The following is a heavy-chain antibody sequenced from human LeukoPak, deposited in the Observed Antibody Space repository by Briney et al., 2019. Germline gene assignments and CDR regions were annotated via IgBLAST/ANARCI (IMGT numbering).Heavy chain of an antibody. CDR1: GGSFSGYY. J-gene: IGHJ4*02. CDR2: INHSGST. V-gene: IGHV4-34*01. CDR3: ARGHGEYSYGYGY. D-gene: IGHD5-18*01. Sequence: PSDTLSLTCALYGGSFSGYYWSWIRHPPGKGLEWIGEINHSGSTNYNPSLKSRVTISVDTSKNQFSLKLSSVTAADTAVYYCARGHGEYSYGYGYLGQGTLVTVSS.